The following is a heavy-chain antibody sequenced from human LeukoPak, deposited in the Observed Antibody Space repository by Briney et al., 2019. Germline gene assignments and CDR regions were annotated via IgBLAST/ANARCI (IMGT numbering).Heavy chain of an antibody. CDR1: GFTLSSYS. D-gene: IGHD5-18*01. Sequence: QSGGSLRLSCAASGFTLSSYSMNWVRQAPGKGLEWVSYISSSSNTIYYADSVKGRFTISRDNAKNSLYLQMNSLRDEDTALYYCVTDTSMGGLFDYWGQGTLVTVSS. V-gene: IGHV3-48*02. CDR2: ISSSSNTI. J-gene: IGHJ4*02. CDR3: VTDTSMGGLFDY.